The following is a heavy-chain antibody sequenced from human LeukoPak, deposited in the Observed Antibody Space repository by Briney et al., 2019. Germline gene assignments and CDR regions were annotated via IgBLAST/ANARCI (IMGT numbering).Heavy chain of an antibody. CDR3: AKDRGTRDSSSSVIDY. D-gene: IGHD6-13*01. Sequence: GGSLRLSCAASGFTFSDYYMSWIRQAPGKGLEWVSYISSSGSTIYYADSVKGRFTISRDNAKNSLYLQMNSLRAEDTAVYYCAKDRGTRDSSSSVIDYWGQGTLVTVSS. CDR1: GFTFSDYY. V-gene: IGHV3-11*01. J-gene: IGHJ4*02. CDR2: ISSSGSTI.